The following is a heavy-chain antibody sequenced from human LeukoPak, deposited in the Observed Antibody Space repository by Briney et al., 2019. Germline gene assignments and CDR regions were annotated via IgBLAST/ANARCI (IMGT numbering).Heavy chain of an antibody. CDR3: TVTTAYWYFDL. J-gene: IGHJ2*01. V-gene: IGHV3-23*01. CDR1: GFTFSSYA. Sequence: GGSLRLSCAASGFTFSSYAMSWVHQAPGKGLEWVSAISGSGGSTYYADSVKGRFTISRDNSKNTLYLQMNSLRAEDTAVYYCTVTTAYWYFDLWGRGTLVTVSS. CDR2: ISGSGGST. D-gene: IGHD1-14*01.